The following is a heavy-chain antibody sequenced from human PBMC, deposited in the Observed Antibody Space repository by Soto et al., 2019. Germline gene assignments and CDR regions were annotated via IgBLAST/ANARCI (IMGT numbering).Heavy chain of an antibody. CDR1: GFTFSNAW. Sequence: EVQLVESGGGLVKPGGSLRLSCGAFGFTFSNAWMNWVRQAPGKGLEWVGSIKSETNGGTTEYASPVKGRFTISRDDSKNMVYLQMNSLKTEDTAVYYCARRPNAGDIGVGPLDYWGQGTLVTVSA. V-gene: IGHV3-15*07. CDR2: IKSETNGGTT. CDR3: ARRPNAGDIGVGPLDY. J-gene: IGHJ4*02. D-gene: IGHD2-15*01.